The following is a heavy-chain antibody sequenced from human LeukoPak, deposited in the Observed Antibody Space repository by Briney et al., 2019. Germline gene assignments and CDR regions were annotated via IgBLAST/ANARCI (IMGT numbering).Heavy chain of an antibody. Sequence: PSQTLSLTCTVSGGSISSGGYYWSWIRQHPGKGLEWIGYIYYSGSTYYNPSLKSRVTISVDTSKNQFSLKLSSVTAEDTAVYYCARKGETPYGMDVWGQGTTVTVSS. CDR3: ARKGETPYGMDV. V-gene: IGHV4-31*03. D-gene: IGHD3-16*01. CDR1: GGSISSGGYY. J-gene: IGHJ6*02. CDR2: IYYSGST.